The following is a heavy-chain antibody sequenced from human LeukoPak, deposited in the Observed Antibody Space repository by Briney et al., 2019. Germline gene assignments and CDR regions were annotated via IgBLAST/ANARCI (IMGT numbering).Heavy chain of an antibody. CDR2: ISNSGGST. CDR3: AKDWPEIGTNEAFDI. Sequence: GGSLRLSCAASGFTFSDYYMSWVRQAPGKGLEWVSAISNSGGSTYYADSVKGRFTISRDNSKNTLYLQMNSLRAEDTAVYYCAKDWPEIGTNEAFDIWGQGTMVTVSS. D-gene: IGHD1-7*01. J-gene: IGHJ3*02. V-gene: IGHV3-23*01. CDR1: GFTFSDYY.